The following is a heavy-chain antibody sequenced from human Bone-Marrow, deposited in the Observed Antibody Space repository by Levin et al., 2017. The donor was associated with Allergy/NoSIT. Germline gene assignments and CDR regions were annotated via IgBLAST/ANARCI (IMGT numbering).Heavy chain of an antibody. CDR1: GFTFSNYW. J-gene: IGHJ3*02. CDR2: ISPDGSNT. Sequence: PGGSLRLSCAASGFTFSNYWMNWVRQAPGKGLMWVSRISPDGSNTNYADSVKGRFTISRDNAKNTLFLQMNSLRAEDTAVYYCAALGGITVVRGDPTLDDAFDMWGQGTMVTVSS. V-gene: IGHV3-74*01. CDR3: AALGGITVVRGDPTLDDAFDM. D-gene: IGHD3-10*01.